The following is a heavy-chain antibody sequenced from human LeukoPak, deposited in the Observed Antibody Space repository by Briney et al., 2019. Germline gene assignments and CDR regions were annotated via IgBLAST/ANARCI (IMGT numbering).Heavy chain of an antibody. CDR1: GFTFSSYG. D-gene: IGHD2-8*01. CDR2: ISYDGSNK. V-gene: IGHV3-30*03. CDR3: ARDDGYCTNGVCYSAFDY. Sequence: GGSLRLFCAASGFTFSSYGMHWVRQAPGKGLEWVAVISYDGSNKYYADSVKGRFTISRDNAKNSLYLQMNSLRAEDTAVYYCARDDGYCTNGVCYSAFDYWGQGTLVTVSS. J-gene: IGHJ4*02.